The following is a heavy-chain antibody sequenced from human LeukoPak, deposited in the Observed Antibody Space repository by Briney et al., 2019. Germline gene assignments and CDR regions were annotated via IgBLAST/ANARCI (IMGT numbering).Heavy chain of an antibody. CDR3: ARTRAAAGYSSFWFDP. D-gene: IGHD6-13*01. J-gene: IGHJ5*02. CDR2: ISYDGSNK. CDR1: GFTFSSYG. Sequence: GRSLRLSCAASGFTFSSYGLQWVRQAPGKGLEWVADISYDGSNKYYADSVKGRFTISRDNSKNTLYLQMNSLRTEDTAVYYCARTRAAAGYSSFWFDPWGQGTLVTVSS. V-gene: IGHV3-30*03.